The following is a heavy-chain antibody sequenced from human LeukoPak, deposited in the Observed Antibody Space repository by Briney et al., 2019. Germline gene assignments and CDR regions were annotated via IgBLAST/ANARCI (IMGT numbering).Heavy chain of an antibody. CDR2: LTASGVTT. Sequence: PGGSLRLSCAASGFTFRDYTMSWVHQAPGKGLEWVSALTASGVTTYYADSVKGRFTISRDNSKNTLFMQMSSLRAEDTGIYYCIKMFVRRTVTTPFDSWGQGTLIIVSS. V-gene: IGHV3-23*01. D-gene: IGHD4-17*01. J-gene: IGHJ4*02. CDR3: IKMFVRRTVTTPFDS. CDR1: GFTFRDYT.